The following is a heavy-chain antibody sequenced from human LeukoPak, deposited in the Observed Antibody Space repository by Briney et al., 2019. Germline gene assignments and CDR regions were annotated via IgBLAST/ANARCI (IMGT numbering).Heavy chain of an antibody. CDR3: ARETDFWSGYYTPYYFDY. V-gene: IGHV1-18*01. Sequence: ASVKVSCKASGYTFTDYGINWVRQAPGQGLEWMGWISAYNGHTNYAQNLQGRVTLTTDTSTSTAYMELRSLRPDDTAVYYCARETDFWSGYYTPYYFDYWGQGTLVTVSS. J-gene: IGHJ4*02. CDR2: ISAYNGHT. CDR1: GYTFTDYG. D-gene: IGHD3-3*01.